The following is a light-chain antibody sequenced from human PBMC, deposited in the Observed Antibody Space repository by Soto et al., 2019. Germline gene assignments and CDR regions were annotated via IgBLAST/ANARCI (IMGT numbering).Light chain of an antibody. CDR2: DAS. J-gene: IGKJ2*01. V-gene: IGKV3D-20*01. CDR1: HSISSNY. CDR3: QQYGDSPLT. Sequence: EIVLTQSPATLSLSPGDRATLSCGASHSISSNYLAWYQQKPGLAPRLLIYDASSRATGIPDRFSGSGSGTDFPLTISRLEPEDFALYYCQQYGDSPLTFGQGTMLDIK.